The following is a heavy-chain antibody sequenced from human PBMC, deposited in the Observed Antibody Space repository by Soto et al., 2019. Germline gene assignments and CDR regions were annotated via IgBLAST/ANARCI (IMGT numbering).Heavy chain of an antibody. CDR1: GFTFSSYW. D-gene: IGHD6-19*01. V-gene: IGHV3-74*01. CDR3: ARYPQWLVWNFDH. Sequence: GGSLRLSCAASGFTFSSYWMHWVRQAPGKGLVWVSRINSDGSNTYYADSVKGRFTISRDNSKNTLYLQMNSLRAEDTAVYYCARYPQWLVWNFDHWRQGTLVTVS. J-gene: IGHJ4*02. CDR2: INSDGSNT.